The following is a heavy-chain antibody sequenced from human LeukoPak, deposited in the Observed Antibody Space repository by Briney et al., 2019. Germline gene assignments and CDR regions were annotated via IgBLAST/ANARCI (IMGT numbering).Heavy chain of an antibody. Sequence: SETLSLTCTVSGGSISSYYWSWLRQPPGKGLEWIGYIYYSGSTNYNPSLKSRVTISVDTSKNQFSLKLSSVTAADTAVYYCANSRGSYEYFQHWGQGTLVTVSS. D-gene: IGHD1-26*01. CDR3: ANSRGSYEYFQH. V-gene: IGHV4-59*01. CDR1: GGSISSYY. CDR2: IYYSGST. J-gene: IGHJ1*01.